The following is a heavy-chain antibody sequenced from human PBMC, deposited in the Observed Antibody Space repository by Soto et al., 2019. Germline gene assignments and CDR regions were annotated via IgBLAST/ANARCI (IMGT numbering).Heavy chain of an antibody. D-gene: IGHD1-7*01. V-gene: IGHV3-30-3*01. CDR3: ARDRLRTGTTYYGMDV. J-gene: IGHJ6*02. CDR2: ISYDGSNK. Sequence: PGGSLRLSCAASGFTFSSYAMHWVRQAPGNGLEWVAVISYDGSNKYYADSVKGRFTISRDNSKNTLYLQMNSLRAEDTAVYYCARDRLRTGTTYYGMDVWGQAITVTVS. CDR1: GFTFSSYA.